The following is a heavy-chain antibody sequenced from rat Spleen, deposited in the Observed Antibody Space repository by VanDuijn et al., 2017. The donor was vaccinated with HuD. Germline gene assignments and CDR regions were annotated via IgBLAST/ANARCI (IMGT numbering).Heavy chain of an antibody. CDR1: GFTFNNYG. D-gene: IGHD1-12*01. Sequence: EVQLVESGGGLVQPGRSLKLSCAASGFTFNNYGMAWVRQAPTKGLEWVATFSYDGFTTYYRDSVRGRFTISSDDAKTTLYLQMDSLRSEDTATYYGTLGSHYHDVPDYYEYWGQGVMVTVSA. J-gene: IGHJ2*01. CDR3: TLGSHYHDVPDYYEY. V-gene: IGHV5-29*01. CDR2: FSYDGFTT.